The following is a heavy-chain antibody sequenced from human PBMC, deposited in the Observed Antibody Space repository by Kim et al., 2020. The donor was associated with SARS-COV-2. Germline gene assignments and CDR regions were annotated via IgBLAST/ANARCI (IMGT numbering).Heavy chain of an antibody. CDR1: GYTFTGYY. Sequence: ASVKVSCKASGYTFTGYYMHWVRQAPGQGLEWMGWINPNSGGTNYAQKFQGRVTMTRDTSISTAYMELSRLRSDDTAVYYCARDKVLYRPYSYGDMAGGTFGYWGQGTLVTVSS. D-gene: IGHD5-18*01. CDR2: INPNSGGT. CDR3: ARDKVLYRPYSYGDMAGGTFGY. J-gene: IGHJ4*02. V-gene: IGHV1-2*02.